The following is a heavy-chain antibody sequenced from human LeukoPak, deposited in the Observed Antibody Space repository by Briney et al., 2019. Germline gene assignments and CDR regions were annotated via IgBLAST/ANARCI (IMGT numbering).Heavy chain of an antibody. CDR1: GFIFSNYA. CDR3: AKDRPRGIAAAGWYFDY. V-gene: IGHV3-23*01. J-gene: IGHJ4*02. Sequence: GGSLRLSCAASGFIFSNYAMTWVRQAPGKGLEWVSSITNSGGDTSYADSVKGRFTISRDNSKYTLDLQMNSLRAEDTAVYYCAKDRPRGIAAAGWYFDYWGQGTLVTVPS. D-gene: IGHD6-13*01. CDR2: ITNSGGDT.